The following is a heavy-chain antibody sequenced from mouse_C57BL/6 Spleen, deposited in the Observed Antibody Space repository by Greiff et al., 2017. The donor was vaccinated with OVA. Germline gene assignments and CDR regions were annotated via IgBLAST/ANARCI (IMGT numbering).Heavy chain of an antibody. J-gene: IGHJ2*01. CDR3: ARGGWEDG. V-gene: IGHV1-42*01. CDR1: GYSFTGYY. CDR2: INPSTGGT. D-gene: IGHD4-1*01. Sequence: EVQLQQSGPELVKPGASVKISCKASGYSFTGYYMNWVKQSPEKSLEWIGEINPSTGGTTYNQKFKAKATLTVDKSSSTAYMQLKSLTSEDSAVYYCARGGWEDGWGQGTTLTVSS.